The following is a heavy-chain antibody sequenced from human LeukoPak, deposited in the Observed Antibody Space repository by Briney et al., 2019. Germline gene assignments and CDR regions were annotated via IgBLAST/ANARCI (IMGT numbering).Heavy chain of an antibody. V-gene: IGHV3-23*01. CDR1: GFTFSSYA. J-gene: IGHJ3*02. CDR2: ISGSGGST. Sequence: PGGSLRLSCAASGFTFSSYAMSWVRQAPGKGLEWVSAISGSGGSTYYADSVKGRFTISRDNSKNTLYLQMNSLRAEDTAVYYCAKSPDEYSSSSGAFDIWGQGTMVIVSS. D-gene: IGHD6-6*01. CDR3: AKSPDEYSSSSGAFDI.